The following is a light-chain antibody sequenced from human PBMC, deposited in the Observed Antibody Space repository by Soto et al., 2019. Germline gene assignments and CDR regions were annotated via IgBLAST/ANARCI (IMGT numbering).Light chain of an antibody. CDR1: QSVSTY. CDR2: DAS. CDR3: QQRSNWL. J-gene: IGKJ3*01. Sequence: DIVLTQSPATLSLSPGERATLSCRASQSVSTYVAWYQQKPGQAPRLLIYDASNRSTGIPARFSGSGSGTDFTLTISSLAPEHFAVYYCQQRSNWLFGPGTKVDIK. V-gene: IGKV3-11*01.